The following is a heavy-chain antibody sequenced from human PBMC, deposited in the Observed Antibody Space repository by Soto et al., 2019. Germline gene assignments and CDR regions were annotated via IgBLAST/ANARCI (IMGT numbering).Heavy chain of an antibody. Sequence: TLRLSCAASGFTLSSCGMHWVRQAPGKGLEWVAVISYDGSNKYYADSVKGRFTISRDNSKNTLYLQMNSLRAEDTAVYYCAKDIFIRVKNYYDSSGGYGPLDAFDIWGQGTMVTVSS. CDR1: GFTLSSCG. CDR3: AKDIFIRVKNYYDSSGGYGPLDAFDI. CDR2: ISYDGSNK. V-gene: IGHV3-30*18. D-gene: IGHD3-22*01. J-gene: IGHJ3*02.